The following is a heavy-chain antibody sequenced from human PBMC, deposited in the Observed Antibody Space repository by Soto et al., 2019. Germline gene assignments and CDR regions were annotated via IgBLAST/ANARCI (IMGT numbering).Heavy chain of an antibody. J-gene: IGHJ6*02. CDR3: ARHGAARSYYYYGMDV. V-gene: IGHV5-10-1*01. CDR2: IDPSDSYT. Sequence: GESLKISCKGSGYSFTSYWISWVRQMPGKGLEWMGRIDPSDSYTNYSPSFQGHVTISADKSISTAYLQWGSLKASDTAMYYCARHGAARSYYYYGMDVWGQGTTVTVSS. CDR1: GYSFTSYW. D-gene: IGHD6-6*01.